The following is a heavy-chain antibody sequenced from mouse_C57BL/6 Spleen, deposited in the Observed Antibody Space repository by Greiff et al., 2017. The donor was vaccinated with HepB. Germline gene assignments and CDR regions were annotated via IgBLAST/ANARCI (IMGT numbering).Heavy chain of an antibody. CDR1: GFSLTSYG. CDR2: IWSGGST. D-gene: IGHD2-1*01. V-gene: IGHV2-2*01. CDR3: ARGDGNYVEWYFDV. J-gene: IGHJ1*03. Sequence: QVQLKESGPGLVQPSQSLSITCTVSGFSLTSYGVHWVRQSPGKGLEWLGVIWSGGSTDYNAAFISRLSISKDNSKSQVFFKMNSLQADDTAIYYCARGDGNYVEWYFDVWGTGTTVTVSS.